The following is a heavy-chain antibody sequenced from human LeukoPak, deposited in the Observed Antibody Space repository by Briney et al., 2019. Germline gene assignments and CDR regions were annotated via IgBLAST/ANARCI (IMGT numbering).Heavy chain of an antibody. CDR3: ARDPGIAVAGPLRY. J-gene: IGHJ4*02. CDR2: IIPIFGTA. D-gene: IGHD6-19*01. Sequence: SVKVSCKASGGTFSSYAISWVRQAPGQGLEWMGGIIPIFGTANYAQNFQGRVTITTDESTRTAYMELSRLRSEDTAVYYCARDPGIAVAGPLRYWGQGTLVTVSS. V-gene: IGHV1-69*05. CDR1: GGTFSSYA.